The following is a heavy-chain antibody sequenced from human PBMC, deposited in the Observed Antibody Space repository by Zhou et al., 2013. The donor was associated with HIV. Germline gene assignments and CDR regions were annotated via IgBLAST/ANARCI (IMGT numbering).Heavy chain of an antibody. CDR1: GGSISSYY. J-gene: IGHJ4*02. CDR2: IYASGGT. Sequence: QVQMQESGPGLVKPSETLCLTCTVSGGSISSYYWSWIRQPAGKGLEWIGRIYASGGTNYNPSLKSRITMSIDTSKNQFSLKLSSVTAADTAVYYCARDDGNDYDRDIFDFWGQGTRVTVSS. CDR3: ARDDGNDYDRDIFDF. D-gene: IGHD3-22*01. V-gene: IGHV4-4*07.